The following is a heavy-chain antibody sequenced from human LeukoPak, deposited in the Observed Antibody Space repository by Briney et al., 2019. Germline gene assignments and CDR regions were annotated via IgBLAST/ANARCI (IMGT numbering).Heavy chain of an antibody. J-gene: IGHJ4*02. CDR1: GYTFTSYG. Sequence: ASVKVSCKASGYTFTSYGISWVRQAPGQGLEWMGWISAYNGNTNYAQKLQGRVTMTTDTSTSTAYMELRSLRSDDTAVYYCAKSISSGYYYAFDYWGQGTLVTVSS. V-gene: IGHV1-18*01. D-gene: IGHD3-22*01. CDR2: ISAYNGNT. CDR3: AKSISSGYYYAFDY.